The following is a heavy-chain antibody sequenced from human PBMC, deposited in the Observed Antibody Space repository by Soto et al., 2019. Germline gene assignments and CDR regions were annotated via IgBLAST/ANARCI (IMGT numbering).Heavy chain of an antibody. D-gene: IGHD3-16*01. CDR1: GGSFSGYY. V-gene: IGHV4-34*01. J-gene: IGHJ4*02. CDR2: INHSGST. CDR3: ARGTARLFVVGVPKGEFDY. Sequence: SSETLSLTCAVYGGSFSGYYWSWIRQPPGKGLEWIGEINHSGSTNYNPSLKSRVTISVDTSKNQFSLKLSSVTAADTAVYYCARGTARLFVVGVPKGEFDYCGQGTLVTVSS.